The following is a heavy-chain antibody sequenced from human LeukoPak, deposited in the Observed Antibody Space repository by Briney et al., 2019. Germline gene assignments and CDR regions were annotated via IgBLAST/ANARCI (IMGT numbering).Heavy chain of an antibody. D-gene: IGHD3-22*01. Sequence: GGSLRLSCAASGFTFSSYAMHWVRQAPGKGLEWVAVISYDGSNKYYADSVKGRFTISRDNSKNTLYLQMNSLRAEDTAVYYCARDQFSITMIPSGYWGQGTLVAVSS. CDR1: GFTFSSYA. J-gene: IGHJ4*02. CDR3: ARDQFSITMIPSGY. V-gene: IGHV3-30-3*01. CDR2: ISYDGSNK.